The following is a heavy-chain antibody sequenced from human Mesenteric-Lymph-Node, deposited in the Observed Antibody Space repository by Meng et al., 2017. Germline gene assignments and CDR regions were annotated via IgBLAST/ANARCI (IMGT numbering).Heavy chain of an antibody. J-gene: IGHJ5*02. D-gene: IGHD3-10*01. CDR1: GGSISSGDYY. CDR3: ARDCEMTVVRGVIITELGFDP. V-gene: IGHV4-30-4*01. CDR2: IYYSGST. Sequence: QVQLQESGPGLVKPSQTLSLTCTVSGGSISSGDYYWSWIRQPPGKALEWIGYIYYSGSTYFNPSLKSRVTISVDTSKNQFSLKLSSVTAADTAVYYCARDCEMTVVRGVIITELGFDPWGQGTLVTVSS.